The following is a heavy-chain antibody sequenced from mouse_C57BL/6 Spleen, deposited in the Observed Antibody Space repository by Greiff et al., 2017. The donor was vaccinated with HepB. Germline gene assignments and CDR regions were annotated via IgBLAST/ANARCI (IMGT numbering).Heavy chain of an antibody. CDR1: GFTFSDYG. J-gene: IGHJ2*01. D-gene: IGHD2-3*01. V-gene: IGHV5-17*01. Sequence: DVKLVESGGGLVKPGGSLKLSCAASGFTFSDYGMHWVRQAPEKGLEWVAYISSGSSTIYYADTVKGRFTISRDNAKNTLFLQMTSLRSEDTAMYYCARHRDGYLLFDYWGQGTTLTVSS. CDR3: ARHRDGYLLFDY. CDR2: ISSGSSTI.